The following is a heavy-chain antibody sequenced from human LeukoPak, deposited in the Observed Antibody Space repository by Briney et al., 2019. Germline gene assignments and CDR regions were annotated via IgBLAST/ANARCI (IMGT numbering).Heavy chain of an antibody. D-gene: IGHD5-18*01. CDR3: ARGSGYIRTDY. J-gene: IGHJ4*02. Sequence: SETLSLTCTVSGGSISSSSYYWGWIRQPPGKGLEWIGSIYYSGSTYYNPSLKSRVTISVDTSKNQFSLKLSSVTAADTAVYHCARGSGYIRTDYWGQGTLVTVSS. CDR1: GGSISSSSYY. V-gene: IGHV4-39*07. CDR2: IYYSGST.